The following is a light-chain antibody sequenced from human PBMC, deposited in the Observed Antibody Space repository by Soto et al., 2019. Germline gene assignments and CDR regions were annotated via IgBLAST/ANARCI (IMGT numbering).Light chain of an antibody. J-gene: IGLJ2*01. V-gene: IGLV2-14*01. CDR3: SSYTSSSTV. CDR1: SSDVGGYNY. Sequence: ALTQPASVSGSPGQSITISCTGTSSDVGGYNYVSWYQQRPGKAPKLMIYDVSNRPSGVSNRFSGSKSGNTASLTISGLQAEDEADYYCSSYTSSSTVFGGGTKVTVL. CDR2: DVS.